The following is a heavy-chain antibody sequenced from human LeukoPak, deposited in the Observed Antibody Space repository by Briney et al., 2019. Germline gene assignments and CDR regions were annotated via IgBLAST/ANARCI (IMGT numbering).Heavy chain of an antibody. CDR1: GFTFTTSW. Sequence: GESLKISCQGSGFTFTTSWIGWVRQLPGKGLEWMGNIYPGDSDTRYSPSFRGQVTISADKSINTAYLQWTSLKASDTAMYYCARQLTTLRGFDIWGQGTMVTASS. V-gene: IGHV5-51*01. D-gene: IGHD4-11*01. CDR2: IYPGDSDT. CDR3: ARQLTTLRGFDI. J-gene: IGHJ3*02.